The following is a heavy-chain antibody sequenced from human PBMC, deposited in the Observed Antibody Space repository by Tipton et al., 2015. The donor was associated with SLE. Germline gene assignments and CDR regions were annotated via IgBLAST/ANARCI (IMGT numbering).Heavy chain of an antibody. CDR2: IWYDGSNK. J-gene: IGHJ4*02. CDR1: GFTFSSYG. D-gene: IGHD3-16*01. V-gene: IGHV3-33*01. Sequence: SLRLSCAVSGFTFSSYGMHWVRQAPGKGLEWVAVIWYDGSNKYYADSVKGRFTISRDNSKNTLYLQMNSLRAEDTAVYYCARRVPRGYYFDYWGQGTLVTVSS. CDR3: ARRVPRGYYFDY.